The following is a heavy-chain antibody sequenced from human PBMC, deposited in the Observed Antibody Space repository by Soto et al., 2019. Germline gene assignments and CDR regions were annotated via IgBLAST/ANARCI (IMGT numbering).Heavy chain of an antibody. CDR2: INAGNGNT. J-gene: IGHJ3*02. CDR1: GYTFTSYA. CDR3: ATHPFYRDAFDI. V-gene: IGHV1-3*01. Sequence: ASVKVSGRASGYTFTSYARHWVRQAPGQRLEWMGWINAGNGNTKYSQKFQGRVTITRDTSASTAYMELSSLRSEDTAVYYCATHPFYRDAFDIWGQGTLVTVSS.